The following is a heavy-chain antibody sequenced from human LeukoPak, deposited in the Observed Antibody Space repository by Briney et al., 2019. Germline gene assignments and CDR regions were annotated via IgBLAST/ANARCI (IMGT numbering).Heavy chain of an antibody. Sequence: GASVKVSCKASGYTFTGYYMHWVRQAPGQGLERMGWINPNSGGTNYAQKFQGRVTMTRDTSISTAYMELSRLRSDDTAVYYCARDLGPLRYSIYRRTNWFDPWGQGTLVTVSS. D-gene: IGHD6-13*01. CDR3: ARDLGPLRYSIYRRTNWFDP. J-gene: IGHJ5*02. CDR1: GYTFTGYY. CDR2: INPNSGGT. V-gene: IGHV1-2*02.